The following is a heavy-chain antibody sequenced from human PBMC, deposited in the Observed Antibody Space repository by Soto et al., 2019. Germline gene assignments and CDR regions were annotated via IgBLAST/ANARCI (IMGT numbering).Heavy chain of an antibody. CDR3: AKHFDSGCPDY. D-gene: IGHD6-19*01. J-gene: IGHJ4*02. CDR1: GFTFSSYA. V-gene: IGHV3-23*01. CDR2: IGESGGST. Sequence: EVQLLESGGGLVQPGGSLRLSCAASGFTFSSYALSWVRQAPGKGLEWVSIIGESGGSTFYADSVKGRCTISRDNSKNTLYLQMNNLRAEDTAVYYCAKHFDSGCPDYWGQATLVTVSS.